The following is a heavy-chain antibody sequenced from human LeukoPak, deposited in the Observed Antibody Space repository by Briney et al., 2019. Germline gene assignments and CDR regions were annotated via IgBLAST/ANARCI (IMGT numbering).Heavy chain of an antibody. D-gene: IGHD2-15*01. CDR2: ISSSSSYI. Sequence: GGSLRLSCAVSGFTFSSYSMNWVRQAPGKVLEWVSSISSSSSYIYYADSVKGRFTISRDNAKNSLYLQMNSLRAEDTAVYYCARGSGGIPSYFQHWGQGTLVTVSS. CDR1: GFTFSSYS. CDR3: ARGSGGIPSYFQH. J-gene: IGHJ1*01. V-gene: IGHV3-21*01.